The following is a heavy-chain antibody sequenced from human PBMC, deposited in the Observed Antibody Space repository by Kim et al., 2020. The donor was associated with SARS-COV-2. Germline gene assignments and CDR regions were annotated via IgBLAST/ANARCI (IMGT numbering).Heavy chain of an antibody. CDR3: ARGIGFCSSTSCDY. J-gene: IGHJ4*02. Sequence: AQKFQGRVTMTRDTSISTAYMELSRLRSDDTAVYYCARGIGFCSSTSCDYWGQGTLVTVSS. D-gene: IGHD2-2*01. V-gene: IGHV1-2*02.